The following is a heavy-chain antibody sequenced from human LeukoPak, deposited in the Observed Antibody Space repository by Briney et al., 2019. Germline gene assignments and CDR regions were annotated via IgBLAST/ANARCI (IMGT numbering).Heavy chain of an antibody. J-gene: IGHJ4*02. CDR1: GITFSSYS. D-gene: IGHD2/OR15-2a*01. CDR2: ISSSGSTK. V-gene: IGHV3-48*01. CDR3: ARGGLSIMGY. Sequence: PGGSLRLSCGASGITFSSYSMNWVRQAPGKGLEWVSYISSSGSTKYYADSVKGRFTISRDNARNSLYLQMNSLRAEDTAVYFCARGGLSIMGYWSQGTLVTVSS.